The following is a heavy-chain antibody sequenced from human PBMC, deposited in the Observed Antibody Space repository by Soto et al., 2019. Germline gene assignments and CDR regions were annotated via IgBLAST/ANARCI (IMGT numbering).Heavy chain of an antibody. CDR3: SRDWDHMDV. J-gene: IGHJ6*03. V-gene: IGHV3-21*01. D-gene: IGHD1-26*01. CDR2: VSNGGSYT. Sequence: EVQLVESGGGLVKPGESLRLACAGSGFSFRSYSFNWVRQAPGKGLEWVSSVSNGGSYTYYADSVKGRFTISRDNAENSAFLQMNSLRAEDTAVYYCSRDWDHMDVWGKGPTVTVS. CDR1: GFSFRSYS.